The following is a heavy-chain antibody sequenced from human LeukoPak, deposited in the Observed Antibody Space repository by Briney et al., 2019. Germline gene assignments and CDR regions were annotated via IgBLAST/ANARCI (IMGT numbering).Heavy chain of an antibody. CDR3: AREGAWAFDP. V-gene: IGHV4-59*01. CDR2: IYYSGST. J-gene: IGHJ5*02. D-gene: IGHD3-16*01. CDR1: GGSISSYY. Sequence: SETLSLTCTVSGGSISSYYWSWIRQPPEKGLEWIGYIYYSGSTNYNPSLKSRVTISVDTSKNQFSLKLSSVTAADTAVYYCAREGAWAFDPWGRGTLVTVSS.